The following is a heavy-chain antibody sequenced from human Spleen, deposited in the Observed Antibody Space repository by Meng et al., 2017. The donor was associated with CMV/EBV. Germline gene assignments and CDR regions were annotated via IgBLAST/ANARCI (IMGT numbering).Heavy chain of an antibody. CDR3: AKGLELELFLY. D-gene: IGHD1-7*01. CDR1: GFTFNNYW. V-gene: IGHV3-74*03. J-gene: IGHJ4*02. CDR2: MNNDGSSK. Sequence: GESLKISCAASGFTFNNYWMYWVRQVPGKGLVWVSRMNNDGSSKTYADSVKGRFTISRDNSKNTLYLQMNSLRAEDTAVYYCAKGLELELFLYWGQGTLVTVSS.